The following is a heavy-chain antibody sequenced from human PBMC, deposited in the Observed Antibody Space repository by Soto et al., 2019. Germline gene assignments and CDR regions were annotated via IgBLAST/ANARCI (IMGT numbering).Heavy chain of an antibody. Sequence: GESLKISCKGSGYMFTSYWIGWVRQMPGKGLEWMGIIHGGDSNTRYSPSFDGQVTISTDKSINTAYLQWSSLKSSDTAMYYCARRITSSTGWDYWGQGTLVTVSS. CDR3: ARRITSSTGWDY. CDR1: GYMFTSYW. D-gene: IGHD6-19*01. J-gene: IGHJ4*02. CDR2: IHGGDSNT. V-gene: IGHV5-51*01.